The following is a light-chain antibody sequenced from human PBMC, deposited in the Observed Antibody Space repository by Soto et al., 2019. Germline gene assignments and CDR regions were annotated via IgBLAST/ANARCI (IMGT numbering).Light chain of an antibody. CDR1: QSVSSSY. V-gene: IGKV3-20*01. Sequence: EIVLTQSPGTLSLSPGERATLSCRASQSVSSSYLAWYQQKPGQAPRRLIYGASSRATGIPDRFSGSGSGTDFTLTISRLEPDDFAVYYCQQYGSSPALTFGGGTKVEIK. CDR3: QQYGSSPALT. J-gene: IGKJ4*01. CDR2: GAS.